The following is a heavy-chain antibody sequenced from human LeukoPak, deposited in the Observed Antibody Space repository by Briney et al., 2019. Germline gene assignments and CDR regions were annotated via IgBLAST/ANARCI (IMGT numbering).Heavy chain of an antibody. D-gene: IGHD3-10*01. CDR3: ARDLKLLWFGESRGPFDY. CDR1: GYTFTGYY. V-gene: IGHV1-2*02. Sequence: AASVKVSCKASGYTFTGYYMHWVRQAPGQGLEWMGWINPNSGGTNYAQKFQGRVTMTRDTSISTAYMELSRLRSDDTAVYYCARDLKLLWFGESRGPFDYWGQGTLVTVSS. CDR2: INPNSGGT. J-gene: IGHJ4*02.